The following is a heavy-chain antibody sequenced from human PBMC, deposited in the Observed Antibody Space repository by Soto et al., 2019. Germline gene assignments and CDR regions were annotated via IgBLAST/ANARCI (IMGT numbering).Heavy chain of an antibody. J-gene: IGHJ6*02. CDR1: GYTFTSYD. D-gene: IGHD6-6*01. CDR3: ASGVPWYSSSRSCFYYYGMDV. Sequence: QVQLVQSGAEVKKPGASVKVSCKASGYTFTSYDINWVRQATGQGLEWMGWMNPNSGNTGYAQKFQGRVTMTRNTSISTAYMELSSLRSEDTAVYYCASGVPWYSSSRSCFYYYGMDVWGQGTTVTVSS. V-gene: IGHV1-8*01. CDR2: MNPNSGNT.